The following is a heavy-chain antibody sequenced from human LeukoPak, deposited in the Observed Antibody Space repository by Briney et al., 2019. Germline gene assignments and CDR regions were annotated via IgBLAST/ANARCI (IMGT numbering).Heavy chain of an antibody. J-gene: IGHJ4*02. CDR3: ARTGNPATGDY. Sequence: GGSLRLSCAASGFTVSSNYVSWVRQAPGKGLEWVSVIYSGGHTYYADSVKGRFIISRDNSKNTLYLQMNRLRAEDTAVYYCARTGNPATGDYWGQGTLVTVSS. D-gene: IGHD1-1*01. CDR1: GFTVSSNY. CDR2: IYSGGHT. V-gene: IGHV3-53*01.